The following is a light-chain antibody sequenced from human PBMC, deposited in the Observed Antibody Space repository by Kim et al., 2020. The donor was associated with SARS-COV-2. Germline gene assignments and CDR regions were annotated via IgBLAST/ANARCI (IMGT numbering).Light chain of an antibody. V-gene: IGLV1-44*01. J-gene: IGLJ2*01. Sequence: GQRVTISCSGGRSNIGSNTVNWYQQLPGTAPKRLIYSNNQRPSGVPDRFSGSKSGTSASLAISGLQSEDEADYYCAAWDDSLNGPLFGGGTQLTVL. CDR3: AAWDDSLNGPL. CDR2: SNN. CDR1: RSNIGSNT.